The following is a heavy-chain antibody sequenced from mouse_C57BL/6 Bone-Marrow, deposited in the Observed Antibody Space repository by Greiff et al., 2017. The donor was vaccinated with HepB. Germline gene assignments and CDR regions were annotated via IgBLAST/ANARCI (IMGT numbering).Heavy chain of an antibody. CDR3: TTVVLRS. Sequence: EVMLVESGAELVRPGASVKLSCTASGFNIKDDYMHWVKQRPEQGLEWIGWIDPENGDTEYASKFQGKATITADTSSNTAYLQLSSLTSEDTAVYYCTTVVLRSRGQGTTLTVSS. D-gene: IGHD1-1*01. CDR2: IDPENGDT. CDR1: GFNIKDDY. J-gene: IGHJ2*01. V-gene: IGHV14-4*01.